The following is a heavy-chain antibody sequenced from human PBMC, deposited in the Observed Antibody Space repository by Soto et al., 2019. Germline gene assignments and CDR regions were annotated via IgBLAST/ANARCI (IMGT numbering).Heavy chain of an antibody. V-gene: IGHV1-69*13. CDR2: IIPIFGTA. CDR3: ARGLSRHYYYYGMDV. CDR1: GGTFSSYA. J-gene: IGHJ6*02. Sequence: SVKVSCKASGGTFSSYAISWVRQAPGQGLEWMGGIIPIFGTANYAQKFQGRVTITADESTSTAYMELSSLRSEDTAVYYCARGLSRHYYYYGMDVWGQGTTVTVSS.